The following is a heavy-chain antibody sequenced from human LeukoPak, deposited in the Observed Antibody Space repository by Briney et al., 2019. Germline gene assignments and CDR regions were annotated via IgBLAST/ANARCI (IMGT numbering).Heavy chain of an antibody. J-gene: IGHJ4*02. Sequence: ASVKVSCKASRYTFTSYDFNWVRQATGQQPEWMGWMSPNSGDTGYAQKFQDRVTMTRNTSISTAYMELSSLRSDDTAVYYCARGPPNWGYDYWGPGTLVTVSS. V-gene: IGHV1-8*01. CDR2: MSPNSGDT. D-gene: IGHD7-27*01. CDR3: ARGPPNWGYDY. CDR1: RYTFTSYD.